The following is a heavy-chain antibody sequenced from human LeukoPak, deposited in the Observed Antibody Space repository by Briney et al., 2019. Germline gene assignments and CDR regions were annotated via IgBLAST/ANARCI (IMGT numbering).Heavy chain of an antibody. Sequence: GGSLRLSCAASGFTFNNYVMSWVRQAPGRGLEWVSGIDYAGGSTNYADSVQGRFTISRDNSKNTLYLQMNSLRAEDTAVYYCAKAFNYDTDFDYWGQGTLVTVSS. CDR2: IDYAGGST. J-gene: IGHJ4*02. CDR3: AKAFNYDTDFDY. V-gene: IGHV3-23*01. CDR1: GFTFNNYV. D-gene: IGHD3-9*01.